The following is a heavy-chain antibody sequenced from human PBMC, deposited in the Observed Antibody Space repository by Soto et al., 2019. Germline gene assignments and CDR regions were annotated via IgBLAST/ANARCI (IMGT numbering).Heavy chain of an antibody. V-gene: IGHV4-39*01. J-gene: IGHJ4*02. CDR3: ARRATAAAGPIIAVAGILDY. CDR2: IYYSGST. CDR1: GGSISSSSYY. D-gene: IGHD6-19*01. Sequence: QLQLQESGPGLVKPSETLSLTCTVSGGSISSSSYYWGWIRQPPGKGLEWIGSIYYSGSTYYNPSLKSRVTISVDTSKNQFSLKLSSVTAADTAVYYCARRATAAAGPIIAVAGILDYWGQGTLVTVSS.